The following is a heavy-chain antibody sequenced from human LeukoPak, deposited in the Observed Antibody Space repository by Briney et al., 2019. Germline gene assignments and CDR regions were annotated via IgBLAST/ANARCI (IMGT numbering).Heavy chain of an antibody. CDR2: ISAYNGNT. J-gene: IGHJ6*02. Sequence: ASVKVSCKASGYTSTSYGISWVRQAPGQGLEWMGWISAYNGNTNYAQKLQGRVTMTTDTSTSTAYMELRSLRSDDTAVYYCLVAQGGYNYGMDVWGQGTTVTVSS. CDR3: LVAQGGYNYGMDV. V-gene: IGHV1-18*01. CDR1: GYTSTSYG. D-gene: IGHD5-12*01.